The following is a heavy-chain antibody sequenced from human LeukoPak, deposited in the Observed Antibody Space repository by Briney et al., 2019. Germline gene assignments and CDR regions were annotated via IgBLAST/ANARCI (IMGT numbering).Heavy chain of an antibody. CDR2: IKEDGSEK. CDR1: GFTFSSYW. V-gene: IGHV3-7*05. D-gene: IGHD6-19*01. J-gene: IGHJ3*02. Sequence: GGSLRLSCAASGFTFSSYWMTWVRQAPGKGLEWVANIKEDGSEKHYVDSVKGRFTISRDNARKSLYLQMNSLRAEDTAVYYCARTGYSSGWLPIWGQGTMVTVSS. CDR3: ARTGYSSGWLPI.